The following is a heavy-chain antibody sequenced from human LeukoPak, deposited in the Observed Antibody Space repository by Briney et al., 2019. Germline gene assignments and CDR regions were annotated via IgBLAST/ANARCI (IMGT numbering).Heavy chain of an antibody. CDR2: VNPNSGGT. Sequence: ASVKVSCKASGYTFTDYYIHWVRQAPGQGLEWMGWVNPNSGGTSYAQKFQGRVTMTRDTPINTVFMELSSLRSNDTAIYYCARERLSPGKGFDYWGQGTLVTVSS. CDR3: ARERLSPGKGFDY. CDR1: GYTFTDYY. J-gene: IGHJ4*02. V-gene: IGHV1-2*02. D-gene: IGHD4-23*01.